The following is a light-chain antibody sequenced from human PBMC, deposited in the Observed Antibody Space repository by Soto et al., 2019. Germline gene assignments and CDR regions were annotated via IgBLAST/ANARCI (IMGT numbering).Light chain of an antibody. Sequence: IVLTQTPATLSLSPGERATLSCRASQSVSSYLAWYQQKPGQAPRLLMSGPSTRATGIPARFSGSGSGTELTLTISSLQSEDFAIYYCQQYHSWPPITFGQGGRLEIK. CDR3: QQYHSWPPIT. J-gene: IGKJ5*01. V-gene: IGKV3-15*01. CDR1: QSVSSY. CDR2: GPS.